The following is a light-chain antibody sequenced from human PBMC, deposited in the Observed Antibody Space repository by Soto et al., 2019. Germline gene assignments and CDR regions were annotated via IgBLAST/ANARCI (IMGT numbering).Light chain of an antibody. J-gene: IGKJ3*01. CDR3: QQRSNWPPFT. CDR2: DAS. CDR1: QSVSNY. V-gene: IGKV3-11*01. Sequence: EIVLTQSPATLSLSPGERATLSCRASQSVSNYLVWYQQKPGQAPRLLIYDASNRATGIPARFSGSGSGTDFTLTISSLEPEDFAVYYCQQRSNWPPFTFGPGTKVDIK.